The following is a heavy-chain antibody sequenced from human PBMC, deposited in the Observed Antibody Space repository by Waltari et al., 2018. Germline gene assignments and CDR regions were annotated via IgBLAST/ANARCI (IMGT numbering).Heavy chain of an antibody. Sequence: QLQLQESGPGLVKPSETLSLTCTVSGGSISSSSYYWGWISQPPGKGLEWIGSIYYSGSTYYNPSLKSRVTISVDTSKNQFSLKLSSVTAADTAVYYCARGATVNTPLDYWGQGTLVTVSS. CDR2: IYYSGST. D-gene: IGHD4-17*01. CDR3: ARGATVNTPLDY. V-gene: IGHV4-39*07. J-gene: IGHJ4*02. CDR1: GGSISSSSYY.